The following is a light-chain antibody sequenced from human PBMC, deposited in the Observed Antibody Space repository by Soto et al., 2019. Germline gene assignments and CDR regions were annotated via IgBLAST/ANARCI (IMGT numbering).Light chain of an antibody. CDR1: RTDGDGHDY. Sequence: QSYLTQPASVSGSPGQSIAISCIGVRTDGDGHDYVSWYQQHPGQAPQLIIYDVYNRPSGVSDRFSGSKSGNTASLIISGLQAEDEAVYFCTSYTASSPFYVFGAGTKLTVL. CDR3: TSYTASSPFYV. V-gene: IGLV2-14*03. CDR2: DVY. J-gene: IGLJ1*01.